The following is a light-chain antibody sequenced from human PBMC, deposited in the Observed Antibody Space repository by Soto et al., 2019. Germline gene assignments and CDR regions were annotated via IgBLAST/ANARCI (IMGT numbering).Light chain of an antibody. Sequence: QSVLTQPPSVSGAPGQRVTISCIGSSSNIGAAHDVHWYQQLPGTAPKLLICGNYNRPSGVPDRFSGSRSGAAASLAITGLRAEDESDYYCQSYDSSLNVVFGGGTKVTVL. V-gene: IGLV1-40*01. CDR1: SSNIGAAHD. CDR2: GNY. CDR3: QSYDSSLNVV. J-gene: IGLJ2*01.